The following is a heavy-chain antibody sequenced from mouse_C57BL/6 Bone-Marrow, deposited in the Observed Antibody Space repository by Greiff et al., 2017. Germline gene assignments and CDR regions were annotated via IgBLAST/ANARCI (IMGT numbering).Heavy chain of an antibody. V-gene: IGHV14-4*01. CDR3: TTEDYEDAMDN. Sequence: EVQLQQSGAELVRPGASVKLSCTASGFNIKDDYMHWVKQRPEQGLEWIGWIDPENGDTEYASKFQGKATITADTSSNTAYLQLSSLTSEDTAVYYCTTEDYEDAMDNWGQGTSVTVSS. J-gene: IGHJ4*01. CDR2: IDPENGDT. D-gene: IGHD2-4*01. CDR1: GFNIKDDY.